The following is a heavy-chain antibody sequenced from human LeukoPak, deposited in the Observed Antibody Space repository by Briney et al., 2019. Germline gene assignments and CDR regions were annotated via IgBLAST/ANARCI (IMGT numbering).Heavy chain of an antibody. CDR2: INHSGST. J-gene: IGHJ3*01. CDR1: GGSFSGYY. V-gene: IGHV4-34*01. D-gene: IGHD3-3*02. Sequence: PSETLSLTCAVYGGSFSGYYWSWIRQPPGKELEWIGEINHSGSTNYNPSLKSRVTISVDTSKNQFSLKLNSVTAADTAVYYCARRLADSNDGYDVWGQGTMVTVSS. CDR3: ARRLADSNDGYDV.